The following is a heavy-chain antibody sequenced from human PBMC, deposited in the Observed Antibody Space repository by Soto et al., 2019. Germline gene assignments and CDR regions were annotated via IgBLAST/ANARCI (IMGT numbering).Heavy chain of an antibody. CDR3: ARDGGDYYGSGSYYFEGYYYGMDV. D-gene: IGHD3-10*01. Sequence: QVKLVQSGAEVKKPGSSVKVSCKASVGTFSSYAISWVRQAPGQGLEWMGGIIPILGTANYAQKFQGRVTITADESTSTAYMELSSLRSEDTDVYYCARDGGDYYGSGSYYFEGYYYGMDVWGQGTTVTVSS. J-gene: IGHJ6*02. V-gene: IGHV1-69*01. CDR1: VGTFSSYA. CDR2: IIPILGTA.